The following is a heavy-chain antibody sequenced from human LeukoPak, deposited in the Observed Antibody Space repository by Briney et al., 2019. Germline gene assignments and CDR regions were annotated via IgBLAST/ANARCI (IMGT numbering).Heavy chain of an antibody. V-gene: IGHV3-30*03. CDR3: ARTQASGYYYEAGDFDY. J-gene: IGHJ4*02. CDR2: ISYDGSNK. CDR1: GFTFSRYG. D-gene: IGHD3-22*01. Sequence: GGSLRLSCVASGFTFSRYGMHWVRQAPGKGLEWVALISYDGSNKYYADSVKGRFTISRDNAKNSLYLQMNSLRAEDTAVYYCARTQASGYYYEAGDFDYWGQGTLVTVSS.